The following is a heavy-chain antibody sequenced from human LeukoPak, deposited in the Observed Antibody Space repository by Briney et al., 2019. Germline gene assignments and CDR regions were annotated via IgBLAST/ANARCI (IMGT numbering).Heavy chain of an antibody. CDR2: IYPDDSDT. CDR1: GYSFTSHW. D-gene: IGHD1-26*01. Sequence: GESLKISCKGSGYSFTSHWIGWVRQMPGKGLEWMGIIYPDDSDTRYSPSFQGQVTISADKAITTAYLQWSSLKASDTAMYYCARLLLVGAPFGAFDIWGQGTKVTVSS. J-gene: IGHJ3*02. V-gene: IGHV5-51*01. CDR3: ARLLLVGAPFGAFDI.